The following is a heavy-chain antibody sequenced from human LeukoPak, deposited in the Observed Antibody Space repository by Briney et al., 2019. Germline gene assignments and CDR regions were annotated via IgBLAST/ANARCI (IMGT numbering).Heavy chain of an antibody. CDR3: ATSGLPGQITLPHD. J-gene: IGHJ1*01. CDR1: GFAFSNYP. D-gene: IGHD3-10*01. CDR2: ISSSGGST. V-gene: IGHV3-23*01. Sequence: GGSLRLSCAASGFAFSNYPMSWVRQAPGKGLEWVSTISSSGGSTYYAGSVKGRFTISRDNSKNTLYLQMSGLRAEDTAVYYCATSGLPGQITLPHDWGQGTLVTVSS.